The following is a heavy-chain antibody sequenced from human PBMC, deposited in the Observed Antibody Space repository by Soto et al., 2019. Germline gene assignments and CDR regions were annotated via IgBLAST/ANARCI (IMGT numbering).Heavy chain of an antibody. J-gene: IGHJ5*02. Sequence: SETLSLTCTVSGGSISSSSYYWGWIRQPPGKGLEWIGSIYYSGSTYYNPSLKSRVTISVDTSKNQFSLTLSSVTAADTAVYYCARRGGYSSSLNTWVQGTRVTVSP. CDR3: ARRGGYSSSLNT. CDR2: IYYSGST. CDR1: GGSISSSSYY. V-gene: IGHV4-39*01. D-gene: IGHD6-13*01.